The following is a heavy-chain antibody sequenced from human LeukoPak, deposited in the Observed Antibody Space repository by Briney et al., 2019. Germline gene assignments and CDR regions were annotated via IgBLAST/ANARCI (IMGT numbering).Heavy chain of an antibody. Sequence: SETLSLTCDVNGGSLSGSYWTWIRQSPGKGLEWIGEINHSGNTNYNPSLKSRVTISVDTSKTQFYLKLTSMTAADTAVYYCARATTLSVRRFEGWGQGTLVTVSS. CDR2: INHSGNT. CDR1: GGSLSGSY. D-gene: IGHD4-11*01. CDR3: ARATTLSVRRFEG. J-gene: IGHJ4*02. V-gene: IGHV4-34*01.